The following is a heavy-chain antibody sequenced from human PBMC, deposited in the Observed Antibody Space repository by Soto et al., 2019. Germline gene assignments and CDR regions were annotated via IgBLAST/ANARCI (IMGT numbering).Heavy chain of an antibody. V-gene: IGHV1-24*01. Sequence: ASVKVSCKVSGYTLTELSMHWVRQAPGKGLEWMGGFDPEDGETIYAQKFQGRVTMTEDTSTDTAYMEPSSLRSEDTAVYYCATNDNRWYDDAFDIWGQGTMVTVSS. CDR3: ATNDNRWYDDAFDI. J-gene: IGHJ3*02. D-gene: IGHD6-13*01. CDR2: FDPEDGET. CDR1: GYTLTELS.